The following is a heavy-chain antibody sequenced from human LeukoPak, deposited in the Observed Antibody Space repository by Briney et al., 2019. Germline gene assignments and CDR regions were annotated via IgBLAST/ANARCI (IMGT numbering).Heavy chain of an antibody. D-gene: IGHD6-13*01. CDR1: GFTFSSYA. CDR2: ISYDGSNK. J-gene: IGHJ4*02. Sequence: GGSLRLSCAASGFTFSSYAMHWVRQAPGKGLEWVAVISYDGSNKYYADSVKGRFTISRDNSKNTLYLQMNSLRAEDTAVYYCARLEAAAGPYYFDYWGQGTLVTVSS. V-gene: IGHV3-30*04. CDR3: ARLEAAAGPYYFDY.